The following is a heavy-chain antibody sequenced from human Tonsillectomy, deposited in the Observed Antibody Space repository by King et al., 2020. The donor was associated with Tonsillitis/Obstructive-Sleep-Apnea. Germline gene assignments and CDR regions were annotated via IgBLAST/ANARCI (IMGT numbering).Heavy chain of an antibody. CDR1: GYSFTSYW. CDR2: IYPGDSDT. J-gene: IGHJ4*02. D-gene: IGHD2-2*01. V-gene: IGHV5-51*01. Sequence: QLVQSGAEVKKPGESLKISCKGSGYSFTSYWIGWVRQMPGKGLEWMGIIYPGDSDTTYGPSFQGQVTISADKSISTAYLQWGSLKASDTAMYYCARLVVVPADYFDYWGQGTLVTVSS. CDR3: ARLVVVPADYFDY.